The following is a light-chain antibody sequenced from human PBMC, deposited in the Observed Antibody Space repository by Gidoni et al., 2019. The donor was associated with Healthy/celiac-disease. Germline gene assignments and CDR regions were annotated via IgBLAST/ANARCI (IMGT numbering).Light chain of an antibody. CDR3: QAWDSSIVV. J-gene: IGLJ2*01. V-gene: IGLV3-1*01. CDR1: KLGDKY. CDR2: QDS. Sequence: SSDLTPPPSVSVSPGQTASITCSGDKLGDKYACWYQQKPGQSPVLVIYQDSKRPSGIPERFSGSNSGNTATLTISGTQAMDEADYYCQAWDSSIVVFGGGTKLTVL.